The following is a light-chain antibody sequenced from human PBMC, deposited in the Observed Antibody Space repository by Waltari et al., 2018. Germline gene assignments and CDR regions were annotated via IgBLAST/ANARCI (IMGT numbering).Light chain of an antibody. V-gene: IGLV1-40*01. CDR2: GAS. Sequence: QSVLTQPPSVSGAPGQRITLPCTGSSPNIGAADDVHRYQQFPGTAPQLLIFGASNRPSGVPDRFSGSKSGTSASLAITGLQAEDEADYYCQSFDSSLIADVIFGGGTKLTVL. J-gene: IGLJ2*01. CDR1: SPNIGAADD. CDR3: QSFDSSLIADVI.